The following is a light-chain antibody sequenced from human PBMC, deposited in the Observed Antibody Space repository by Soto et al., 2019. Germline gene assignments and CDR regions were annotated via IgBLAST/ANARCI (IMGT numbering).Light chain of an antibody. Sequence: DIQMTQSPSTLSASVGDRVTTTCRASQFIDRWLAWYQQKPGKAPQYLIFDASSLYGGVPLRFSGSGSGTEFTLTITSLQPDDSATYYCLQYSGSSYTFGQGTRVEIK. CDR2: DAS. V-gene: IGKV1-5*01. CDR1: QFIDRW. J-gene: IGKJ2*01. CDR3: LQYSGSSYT.